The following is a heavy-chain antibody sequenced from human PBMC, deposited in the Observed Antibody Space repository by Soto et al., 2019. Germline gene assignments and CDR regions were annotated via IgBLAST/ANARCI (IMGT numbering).Heavy chain of an antibody. CDR2: ILHTGST. CDR3: AKDAATRGWFDP. V-gene: IGHV4-38-2*02. Sequence: LSLTCAVSGYSINSGYYWGWIRQPPGKGLEWIGNILHTGSTYYNPSLTSRATISVDTSRNQISLRLRSVTAADTAIYYCAKDAATRGWFDPWGQGNLVTVSS. D-gene: IGHD6-25*01. J-gene: IGHJ5*02. CDR1: GYSINSGYY.